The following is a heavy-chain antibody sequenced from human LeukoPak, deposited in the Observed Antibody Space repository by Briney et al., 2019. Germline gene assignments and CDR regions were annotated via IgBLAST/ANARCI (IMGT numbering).Heavy chain of an antibody. V-gene: IGHV4-59*02. D-gene: IGHD6-19*01. CDR2: IYYTGST. CDR1: GGSVSDYY. CDR3: ARDLGMAGIAPVDY. J-gene: IGHJ4*02. Sequence: SETLSLTCTVSGGSVSDYYWSWIRQSPGKGLEWIGYIYYTGSTSYNPSLRSRVTISVDTSKNQFSLKVTSVTAADTAVYYCARDLGMAGIAPVDYWGQGTLVTVSS.